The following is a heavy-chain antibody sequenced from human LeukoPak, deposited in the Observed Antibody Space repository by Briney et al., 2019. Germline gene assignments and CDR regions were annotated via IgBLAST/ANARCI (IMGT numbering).Heavy chain of an antibody. CDR3: ARAYETLIGDYMDV. J-gene: IGHJ6*03. D-gene: IGHD2/OR15-2a*01. CDR2: IYYSGST. Sequence: SETLSLTCTVSGGSISSSSYYWGWTRQPPGKGLEWIGSIYYSGSTYYNPSLKSRVTISVDTSKNQFSLKLSSVTAADTAVYYCARAYETLIGDYMDVWGKGTTVTVYS. V-gene: IGHV4-39*07. CDR1: GGSISSSSYY.